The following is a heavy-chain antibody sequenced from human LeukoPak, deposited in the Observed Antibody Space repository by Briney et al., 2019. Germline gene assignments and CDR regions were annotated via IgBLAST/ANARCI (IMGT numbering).Heavy chain of an antibody. Sequence: GGSLRLSCAASGFTFSSYAMSWVRQAPGKGLEWVSVIYSGGITYYADSVKGRFTISRDNSKNTLYLQMNSLRAEDTAVYYCARDRVLGIAAAAPNYYYYGMDVWGQGTTVTVSS. J-gene: IGHJ6*02. CDR3: ARDRVLGIAAAAPNYYYYGMDV. V-gene: IGHV3-66*01. CDR1: GFTFSSYA. D-gene: IGHD6-13*01. CDR2: IYSGGIT.